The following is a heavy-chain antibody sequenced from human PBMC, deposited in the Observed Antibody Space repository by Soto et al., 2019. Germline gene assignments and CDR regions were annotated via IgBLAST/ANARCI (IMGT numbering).Heavy chain of an antibody. CDR2: ISYDGSNK. J-gene: IGHJ6*02. CDR1: GFTFSSYA. Sequence: QVQLVESGGGVVQPGRSLRLSCAASGFTFSSYAMHWVRQAPGKGLEWVAVISYDGSNKYYADSVKGRFTISRDNSKNTLYLQRNSLRAEDTAVYYCARDALPIVLVPAARRYYYYGMDVWGQGTTVTVSS. D-gene: IGHD2-2*01. CDR3: ARDALPIVLVPAARRYYYYGMDV. V-gene: IGHV3-30-3*01.